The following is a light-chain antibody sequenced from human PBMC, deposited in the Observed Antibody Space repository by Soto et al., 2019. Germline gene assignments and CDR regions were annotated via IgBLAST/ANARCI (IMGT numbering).Light chain of an antibody. J-gene: IGKJ1*01. Sequence: EIVMTQSPATLSLSPGERATLSCRASQSVSSSYLVWHQQKPGQAPRLLIYDASTRATGIPARFSGSGSGTDFTLTISSLEPEDFAVYYCQQRSNWPPSTFGQGTKVDIK. CDR2: DAS. CDR1: QSVSSSY. CDR3: QQRSNWPPST. V-gene: IGKV3-11*01.